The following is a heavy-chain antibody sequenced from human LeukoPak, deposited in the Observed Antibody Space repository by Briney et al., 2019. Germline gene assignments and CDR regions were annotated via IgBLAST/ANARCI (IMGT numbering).Heavy chain of an antibody. CDR3: ARDVGATGLGDWYFDL. Sequence: GGSLRLSCAASGFTFSSYSMNWVRQAPGKGLEWVSSISSSSSYIYYADSVKGRFTISRDNAKNSLYLQMNSLRAEDTAVYYCARDVGATGLGDWYFDLWGRGTLVTVSS. J-gene: IGHJ2*01. CDR2: ISSSSSYI. D-gene: IGHD1-26*01. CDR1: GFTFSSYS. V-gene: IGHV3-21*01.